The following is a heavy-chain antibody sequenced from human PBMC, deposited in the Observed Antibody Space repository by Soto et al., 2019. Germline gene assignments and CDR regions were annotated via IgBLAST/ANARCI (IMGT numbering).Heavy chain of an antibody. Sequence: SLRLSCAGSGFTFGDYAMHWVRPVPGKGLEWVSGINWNSGSIGYGDSVKGRFAISRDNAKNSLHLQMNSLSAEDTAFYYCVKDESINWYSGHFRHWGQGTLVTVSS. CDR2: INWNSGSI. CDR3: VKDESINWYSGHFRH. V-gene: IGHV3-9*01. CDR1: GFTFGDYA. J-gene: IGHJ1*01. D-gene: IGHD6-13*01.